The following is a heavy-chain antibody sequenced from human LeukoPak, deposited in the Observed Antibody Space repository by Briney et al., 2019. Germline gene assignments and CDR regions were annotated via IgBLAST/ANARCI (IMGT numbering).Heavy chain of an antibody. Sequence: ASVKVSFKASVGTFISYAISWVRQAPGQGLEWMGRIIPILGIANYAQKFQGRVTITADKSTSTAYMELSSLRSEDTAVYYCADAQNYYDSSDLDAFDIWGQGTMVTVSS. J-gene: IGHJ3*02. D-gene: IGHD3-22*01. CDR1: VGTFISYA. CDR2: IIPILGIA. V-gene: IGHV1-69*04. CDR3: ADAQNYYDSSDLDAFDI.